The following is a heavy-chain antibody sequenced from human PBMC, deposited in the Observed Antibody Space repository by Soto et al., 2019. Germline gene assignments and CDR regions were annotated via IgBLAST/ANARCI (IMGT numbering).Heavy chain of an antibody. D-gene: IGHD3-10*01. CDR1: GYTFTSYG. V-gene: IGHV1-18*01. Sequence: GASVKVSCKASGYTFTSYGISWVRQAPGQGLEWMGWISAYNGNTNYAQKLQGRVTMTTDTSTSTAYMELRSLRSDDTAVYYCARVKDNYYGSYLGLDCWGQGTLVTVSS. CDR3: ARVKDNYYGSYLGLDC. J-gene: IGHJ4*02. CDR2: ISAYNGNT.